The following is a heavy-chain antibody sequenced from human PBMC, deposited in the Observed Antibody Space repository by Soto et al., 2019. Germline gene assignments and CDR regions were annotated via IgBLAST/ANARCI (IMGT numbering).Heavy chain of an antibody. CDR1: GFTFSSNW. CDR3: ARDTRYYDSSGYYPVDY. J-gene: IGHJ4*02. Sequence: EVQLVESGGAWVQPGGSLRPSWAASGFTFSSNWMSWFRRAPGKGWGWGANIKQVGSEKYYVDSVKGRFTISRDNAKNSLYLQMNSLRAEDTAVYYCARDTRYYDSSGYYPVDYWGQGTLVTVSS. CDR2: IKQVGSEK. D-gene: IGHD3-22*01. V-gene: IGHV3-7*05.